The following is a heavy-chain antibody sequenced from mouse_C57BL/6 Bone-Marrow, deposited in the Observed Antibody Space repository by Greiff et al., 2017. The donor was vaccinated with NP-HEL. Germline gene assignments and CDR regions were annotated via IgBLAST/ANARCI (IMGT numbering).Heavy chain of an antibody. CDR2: FYPGSGSI. Sequence: QVQLQQSGAELVKPGASVKLSCKASGYTFTEYTIHWVKQRSGQGLEWIGWFYPGSGSIKYNEKFKDKATLTADKSTSTVYMELSRLTSEDSAFYCCATHEGYYGSSHAWFAYWGQGTLVTVSA. CDR1: GYTFTEYT. D-gene: IGHD1-1*01. J-gene: IGHJ3*01. V-gene: IGHV1-62-2*01. CDR3: ATHEGYYGSSHAWFAY.